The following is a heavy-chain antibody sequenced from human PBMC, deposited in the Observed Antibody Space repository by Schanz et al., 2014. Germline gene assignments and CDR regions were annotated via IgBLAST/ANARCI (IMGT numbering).Heavy chain of an antibody. J-gene: IGHJ6*02. CDR3: YGMDV. CDR2: IYYSGST. Sequence: QLQLQESGPGLVKPSETLSLTCTVSGGSISSSSHFWGWIRQPPGKGLEWIGSIYYSGSTYYNPSLKSRLTISADTSKNQFSLRLTSVTAADTAVYYCYGMDVWGQGTTVTVSS. V-gene: IGHV4-39*07. CDR1: GGSISSSSHF.